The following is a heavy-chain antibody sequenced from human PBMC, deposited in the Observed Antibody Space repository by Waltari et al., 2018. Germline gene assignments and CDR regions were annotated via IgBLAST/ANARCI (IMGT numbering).Heavy chain of an antibody. CDR2: IGYDGSLK. CDR1: GSTFSSYG. V-gene: IGHV3-33*06. CDR3: VKSMTVTTGSLDS. J-gene: IGHJ4*02. D-gene: IGHD4-17*01. Sequence: QVLLVKSGGGVVQPGGSLRLSCATSGSTFSSYGMHWVRQAPGKGLEWVAVIGYDGSLKYYADSVKGRFTISRDTSKNTVYLEMNSLRVEDTALYYCVKSMTVTTGSLDSWGQGTPVSVSS.